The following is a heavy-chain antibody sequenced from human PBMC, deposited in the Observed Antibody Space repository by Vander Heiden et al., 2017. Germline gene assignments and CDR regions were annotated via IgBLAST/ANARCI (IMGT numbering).Heavy chain of an antibody. D-gene: IGHD3-10*01. CDR3: ARPRYYGSGSYQY. J-gene: IGHJ4*02. V-gene: IGHV3-11*01. CDR1: GSPFSDYY. Sequence: VPLVESGGGPVRPGGDLRFSCADHGSPFSDYYMRWNRQARGKGLEWVSYISSSGSTIYYADSVQGRFTISRDNAKNSLYLQMNSLRAEDTAVYYCARPRYYGSGSYQYWGQGTLVTVSS. CDR2: ISSSGSTI.